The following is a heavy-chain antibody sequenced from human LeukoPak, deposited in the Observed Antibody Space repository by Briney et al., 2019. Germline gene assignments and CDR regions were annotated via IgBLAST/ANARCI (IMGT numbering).Heavy chain of an antibody. V-gene: IGHV3-21*01. J-gene: IGHJ4*02. CDR2: ISSANSHI. Sequence: GGSLRLSCEVSGFSLSNYAMNWVRQAPGKGPEWVSYISSANSHIYYADSVKGRFIISRDNAKNSLYLQMNSLRAEDTAVYYCARDLMRFLEWVNWGQGTLVTVSS. D-gene: IGHD3-3*01. CDR3: ARDLMRFLEWVN. CDR1: GFSLSNYA.